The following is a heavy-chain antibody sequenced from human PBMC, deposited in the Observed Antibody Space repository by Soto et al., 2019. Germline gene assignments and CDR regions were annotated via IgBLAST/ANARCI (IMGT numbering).Heavy chain of an antibody. CDR1: GGSISSGGYS. D-gene: IGHD2-15*01. CDR3: GRGGVVAATPSYWYFDL. CDR2: IYHSGST. Sequence: QLQLQESGSGLVKPSQTLSLTCAVSGGSISSGGYSWSWIRQPPGKGLEWIGYIYHSGSTYYNPSLKSRVTISVDRSKNQFSLKLSSVTAADTAVYYCGRGGVVAATPSYWYFDLWGRGSLVTVSS. J-gene: IGHJ2*01. V-gene: IGHV4-30-2*01.